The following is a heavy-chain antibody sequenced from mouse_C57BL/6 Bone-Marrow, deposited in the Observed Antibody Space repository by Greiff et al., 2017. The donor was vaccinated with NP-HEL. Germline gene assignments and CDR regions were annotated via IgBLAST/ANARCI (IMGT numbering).Heavy chain of an antibody. CDR1: GFSLTSYG. CDR3: AKNNGNYGLFAY. D-gene: IGHD2-1*01. J-gene: IGHJ3*01. Sequence: VMLVESGPGLVQPSQSLSITCTVSGFSLTSYGVHWVRQSPGKGLEWLGVIWRGGSTDYNAAFMSRLSITKDNSKSQVFFKMNSLQADDTAIYYCAKNNGNYGLFAYWGQGTLVTVSA. CDR2: IWRGGST. V-gene: IGHV2-5*01.